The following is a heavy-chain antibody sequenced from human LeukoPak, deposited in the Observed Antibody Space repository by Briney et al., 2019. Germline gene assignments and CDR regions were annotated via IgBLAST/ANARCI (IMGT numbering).Heavy chain of an antibody. CDR1: GGTFSSYA. J-gene: IGHJ5*02. D-gene: IGHD2-2*01. CDR2: IIPIFGTA. CDR3: AREVVPAAISRWFDP. Sequence: SVKVSCKASGGTFSSYAISWVRQAPGQGLEWMGGIIPIFGTANYAQKFQGRVTITTDESTSTAYMELSSLRSEDTAVYYCAREVVPAAISRWFDPWGQGTLVTVSS. V-gene: IGHV1-69*05.